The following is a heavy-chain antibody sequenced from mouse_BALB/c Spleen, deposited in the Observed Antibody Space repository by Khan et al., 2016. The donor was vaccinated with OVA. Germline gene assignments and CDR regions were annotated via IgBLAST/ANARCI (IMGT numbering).Heavy chain of an antibody. CDR1: GYTFTTSW. CDR2: IDPSTGYT. D-gene: IGHD1-1*02. CDR3: TRRGLDGVFTY. V-gene: IGHV1-7*01. Sequence: QVQLKESGAELAKPGASVEMSCKASGYTFTTSWMHWVKQRPGQGLEWIGYIDPSTGYTEYNQKFKDKATLTADKSSSTAYMQLSSLTSEDSAVYYCTRRGLDGVFTYWGQGTLVTVSA. J-gene: IGHJ3*01.